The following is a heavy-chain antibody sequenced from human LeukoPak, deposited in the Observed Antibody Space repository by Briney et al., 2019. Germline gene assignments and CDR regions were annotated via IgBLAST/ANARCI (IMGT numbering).Heavy chain of an antibody. Sequence: GGSLRLSCAASGFTFSSYAMSWVRQAPGKGLEWVALIWFDGRDQNYADSVKGRFGISRDNSKNTLYLQMNSLRAEDTAVYYCARGRTLSGAVYWGQGTLVTVSS. J-gene: IGHJ4*02. CDR2: IWFDGRDQ. CDR3: ARGRTLSGAVY. V-gene: IGHV3-33*08. CDR1: GFTFSSYA. D-gene: IGHD3-3*01.